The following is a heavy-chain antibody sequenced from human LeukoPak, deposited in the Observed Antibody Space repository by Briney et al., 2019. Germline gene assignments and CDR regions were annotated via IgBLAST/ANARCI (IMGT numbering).Heavy chain of an antibody. V-gene: IGHV1-8*01. D-gene: IGHD3-3*01. Sequence: ASVKVSCKASGYTFTSYDINWVRQATGQGLEWMGWMNPNSGNTGYAQKFQDRVTMTRNTSISTAYMELSSLRSEDTAVYYCARDDFWSGYYYWGQGTLVTVSS. CDR3: ARDDFWSGYYY. J-gene: IGHJ4*02. CDR2: MNPNSGNT. CDR1: GYTFTSYD.